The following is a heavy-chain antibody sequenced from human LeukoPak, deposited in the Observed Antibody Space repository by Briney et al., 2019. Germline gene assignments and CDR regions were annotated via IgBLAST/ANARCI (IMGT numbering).Heavy chain of an antibody. D-gene: IGHD1-14*01. CDR1: GGSISSYY. CDR3: ARVRGPDGGMDV. J-gene: IGHJ6*02. V-gene: IGHV4-59*01. Sequence: SGTLSLTCTVSGGSISSYYWSWIRQPPGKGLEWIGYIYYSGSTNYNPSLKSRVTISVDTSKNQFSLKLSSVTAADTAVYYCARVRGPDGGMDVWGQGTTVTVSS. CDR2: IYYSGST.